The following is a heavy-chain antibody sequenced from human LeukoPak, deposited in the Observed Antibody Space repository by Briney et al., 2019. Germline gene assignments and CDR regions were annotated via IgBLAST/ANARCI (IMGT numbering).Heavy chain of an antibody. D-gene: IGHD6-19*01. CDR1: GFTFSSYA. CDR2: ISGGGGTT. CDR3: AKADGSGWYRGDY. V-gene: IGHV3-23*01. Sequence: PGGSLRLSCAASGFTFSSYAMSWVRHAPGKGLKWVSAISGGGGTTYYADSVKGRFTISRDNSKNTLYLQMNSLRADDTAVYSCAKADGSGWYRGDYWGQGTLVTVSS. J-gene: IGHJ4*02.